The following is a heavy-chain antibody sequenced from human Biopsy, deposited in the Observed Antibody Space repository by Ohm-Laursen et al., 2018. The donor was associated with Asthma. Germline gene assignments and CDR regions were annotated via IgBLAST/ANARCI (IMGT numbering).Heavy chain of an antibody. V-gene: IGHV3-30*03. CDR3: ASQSSGPDFWSGYYYFDY. CDR1: GFTFSSYG. Sequence: SLRLSCASSGFTFSSYGTHWVRQAPGKGLEWVAVISYDGSNKYYADSVKGRFTISRDNSKSTLYLQMNSLRAEDTAVYYCASQSSGPDFWSGYYYFDYWGQGTLVTVSS. D-gene: IGHD3-3*01. CDR2: ISYDGSNK. J-gene: IGHJ4*02.